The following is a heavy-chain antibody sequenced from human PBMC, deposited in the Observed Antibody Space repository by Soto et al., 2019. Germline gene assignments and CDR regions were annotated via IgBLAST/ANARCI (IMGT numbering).Heavy chain of an antibody. D-gene: IGHD1-20*01. J-gene: IGHJ4*02. Sequence: SETLSLTCTVSGGTISSSGSYWGWIRQPPGKGLEWVGSIYHLGSTNYNPSLESRVTISVDTSKNQFSLKLSSVTAADTAVYYCARARAIITGTHFDYWGQGTLVTVSS. CDR3: ARARAIITGTHFDY. V-gene: IGHV4-39*07. CDR2: IYHLGST. CDR1: GGTISSSGSY.